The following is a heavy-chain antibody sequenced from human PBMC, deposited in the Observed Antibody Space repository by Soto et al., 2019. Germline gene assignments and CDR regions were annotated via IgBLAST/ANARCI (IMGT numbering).Heavy chain of an antibody. CDR1: GFTFSSYD. CDR2: ISGSGGST. Sequence: GSLRLSCAASGFTFSSYDMSWVRQAPGKGLEWVSAISGSGGSTYYADSVKGRFTISRDNSKNTLYLQMNSLRAEDTAVYYCAKDPPYSSGWYGNWFDPWGQGTLVTVSS. CDR3: AKDPPYSSGWYGNWFDP. V-gene: IGHV3-23*01. J-gene: IGHJ5*02. D-gene: IGHD6-19*01.